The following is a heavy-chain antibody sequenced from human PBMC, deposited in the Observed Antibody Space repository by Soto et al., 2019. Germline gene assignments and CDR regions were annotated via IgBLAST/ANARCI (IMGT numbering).Heavy chain of an antibody. D-gene: IGHD1-26*01. CDR3: ARGFDSGKFYAFES. V-gene: IGHV4-59*01. Sequence: PSETLSLTCTVSGGSIRSYYWSWIRQPPGKGLEWIGNIYYSGSTNYNPSLKSRVTISLDTSKNQFSLKLSSVTAADTAVYYCARGFDSGKFYAFESWGRGTQVTVSS. CDR1: GGSIRSYY. J-gene: IGHJ4*02. CDR2: IYYSGST.